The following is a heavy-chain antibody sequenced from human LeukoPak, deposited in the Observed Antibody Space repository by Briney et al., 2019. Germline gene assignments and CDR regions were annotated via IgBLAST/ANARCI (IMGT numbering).Heavy chain of an antibody. D-gene: IGHD3-22*01. CDR1: GYTFTGYY. Sequence: GASVKVSCKASGYTFTGYYMHWVRLAPGQGLEWMGRINPNSGGTNYAQKFQGRVTMTRDTSISTAYMELSRLRSDDTAVYYCARVRADYYDSSGHYEYYFDYWGQGTLVTVSS. CDR3: ARVRADYYDSSGHYEYYFDY. V-gene: IGHV1-2*06. J-gene: IGHJ4*02. CDR2: INPNSGGT.